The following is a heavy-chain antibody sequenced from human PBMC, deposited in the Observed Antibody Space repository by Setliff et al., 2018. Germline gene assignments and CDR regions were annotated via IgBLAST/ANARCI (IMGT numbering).Heavy chain of an antibody. CDR2: INPHGSEK. CDR1: GFTFSSYA. D-gene: IGHD3-10*01. Sequence: PGESLKISCAVSGFTFSSYAMSWVRQAPGKGLEWLASINPHGSEKYYVDSVKGRFTISRDNAKNSLSLQMNNLRIEDTAVYYCFGAGTCSYWGQGTLVTVSS. CDR3: FGAGTCSY. J-gene: IGHJ4*02. V-gene: IGHV3-7*01.